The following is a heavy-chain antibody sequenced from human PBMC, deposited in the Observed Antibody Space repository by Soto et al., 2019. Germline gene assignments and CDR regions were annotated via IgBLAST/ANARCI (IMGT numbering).Heavy chain of an antibody. V-gene: IGHV3-7*03. J-gene: IGHJ4*02. CDR1: GISTSSYW. D-gene: IGHD5-18*01. Sequence: PGGSLRLSGAGSGISTSSYWMRWVRQAPGRGLEWVASIKKDGTEKYYMDSLKGRFTISRDNALNSVYLQMNSLRAEDTAVYFCVTGYHSDYWGQGTLVT. CDR2: IKKDGTEK. CDR3: VTGYHSDY.